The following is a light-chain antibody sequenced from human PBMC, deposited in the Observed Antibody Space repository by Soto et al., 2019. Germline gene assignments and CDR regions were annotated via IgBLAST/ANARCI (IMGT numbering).Light chain of an antibody. V-gene: IGLV1-40*01. J-gene: IGLJ2*01. Sequence: QPVLTQPPSVSGAPGQRVTISCTGSSSNIGAGYDVHWYQQLPGTAPKLLIYANYNRPSGVPDRFSGSKSGTSASLAITGLQAEDEADYYCQTYDSSLSVAVFGGGTKLTVL. CDR2: ANY. CDR3: QTYDSSLSVAV. CDR1: SSNIGAGYD.